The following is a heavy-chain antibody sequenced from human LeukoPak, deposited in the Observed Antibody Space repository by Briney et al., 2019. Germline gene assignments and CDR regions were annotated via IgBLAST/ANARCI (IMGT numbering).Heavy chain of an antibody. CDR3: ARDFAYYYDSSGYYDY. J-gene: IGHJ4*02. D-gene: IGHD3-22*01. CDR1: GGSISSSSYY. Sequence: PSETLSLTCTVSGGSISSSSYYWGWIRQPPGKGLEWIGSIYYSGSTYYYPSLKSRVTISVDTSKNQFSLKLSSVTAADTAVYYCARDFAYYYDSSGYYDYWGQGTLVTVSS. CDR2: IYYSGST. V-gene: IGHV4-39*07.